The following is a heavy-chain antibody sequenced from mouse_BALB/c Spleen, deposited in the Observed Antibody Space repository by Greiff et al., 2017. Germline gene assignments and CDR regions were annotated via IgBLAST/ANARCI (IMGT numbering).Heavy chain of an antibody. J-gene: IGHJ4*01. V-gene: IGHV5-6-4*01. CDR2: ISSGGSYT. Sequence: EVKLTESGGGLVKPGGSLKLSCAASGFTFSSYTMSWVRQTPEKRLEWVATISSGGSYTYYPDSVKGRFTISRDNAKNTLYLQMSSLKSEDTAMYYCTRDPYYYGSSYGAMDYWGQGTSVTVSS. D-gene: IGHD1-1*01. CDR1: GFTFSSYT. CDR3: TRDPYYYGSSYGAMDY.